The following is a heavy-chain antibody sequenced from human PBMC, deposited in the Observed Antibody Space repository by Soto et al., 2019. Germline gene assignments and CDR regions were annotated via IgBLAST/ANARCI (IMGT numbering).Heavy chain of an antibody. D-gene: IGHD2-15*01. J-gene: IGHJ4*02. CDR3: VKASGYCSADNCFSSLFDF. V-gene: IGHV3-23*01. CDR2: LSGGGRNT. Sequence: GGSLRLSCAASGFSFSSSAMGWVRQAPGKGLEWVSSLSGGGRNTYYADSVKGRFTVSRDNSKNTLFLQMNSLRPEDTAIYYCVKASGYCSADNCFSSLFDFWGPGTLVTVSS. CDR1: GFSFSSSA.